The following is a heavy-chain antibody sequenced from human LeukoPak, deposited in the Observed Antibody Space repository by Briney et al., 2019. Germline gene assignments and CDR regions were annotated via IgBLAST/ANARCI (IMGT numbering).Heavy chain of an antibody. Sequence: PSETLSLTCTVSGGSISVSGGSVTSTTYYWGWVRQPPGKGLEWIGRVYYSGSTYYNPSLKSRLSISVDRSKNQFSMILKSVTAADTAVYYCARDEGIGWYAGFYMGVWGKGTTVTVSS. V-gene: IGHV4-39*07. CDR1: GGSVTSTTYY. D-gene: IGHD6-19*01. CDR2: VYYSGST. J-gene: IGHJ6*03. CDR3: ARDEGIGWYAGFYMGV.